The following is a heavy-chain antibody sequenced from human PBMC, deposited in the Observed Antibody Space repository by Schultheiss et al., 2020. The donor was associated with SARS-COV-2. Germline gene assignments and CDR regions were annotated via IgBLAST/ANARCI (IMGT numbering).Heavy chain of an antibody. Sequence: ASVKVSCKASGYTFTSYAMHWVRQAPGQRLEWMGWINAGNGNTKYSQKFQGRVTITRDTSASTAYMELSSLRSEDTAVYYCARDVLAEVCSSTSCQYYYYMDDWGKGTTVTVSS. J-gene: IGHJ6*03. D-gene: IGHD2-2*01. CDR1: GYTFTSYA. CDR3: ARDVLAEVCSSTSCQYYYYMDD. V-gene: IGHV1-3*01. CDR2: INAGNGNT.